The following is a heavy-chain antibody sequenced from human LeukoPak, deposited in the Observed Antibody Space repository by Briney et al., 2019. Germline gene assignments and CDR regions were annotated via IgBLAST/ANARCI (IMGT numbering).Heavy chain of an antibody. CDR1: GSTFSSYG. J-gene: IGHJ4*02. D-gene: IGHD6-13*01. CDR3: AKDIRWELAAAGVFDY. V-gene: IGHV3-30*18. CDR2: ISYDGSNK. Sequence: GGSLRLSCAASGSTFSSYGMHWVRQAPGKGLEWVAVISYDGSNKYYADSVKGRFTISRDNSKNTLYLQMNSLRAEDTAVYYCAKDIRWELAAAGVFDYWGQGTLVTVSS.